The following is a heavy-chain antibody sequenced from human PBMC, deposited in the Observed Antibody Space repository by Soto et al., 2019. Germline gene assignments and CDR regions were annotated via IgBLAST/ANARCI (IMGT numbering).Heavy chain of an antibody. D-gene: IGHD4-17*01. CDR2: ISSNGDST. CDR1: GFTFSMFS. Sequence: LXLSCSASGFTFSMFSMHWVRQAPGKGLEYVSGISSNGDSTYYADSVKGRSTISRDNSKNTLYLQMSSLRAVDTAVYYCVHPRSTVQIPPTWGQGTLVTVS. CDR3: VHPRSTVQIPPT. V-gene: IGHV3-64D*06. J-gene: IGHJ5*02.